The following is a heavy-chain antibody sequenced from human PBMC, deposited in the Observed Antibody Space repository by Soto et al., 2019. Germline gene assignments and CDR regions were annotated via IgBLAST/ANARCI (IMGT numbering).Heavy chain of an antibody. CDR1: GYTFTNYA. J-gene: IGHJ4*02. CDR2: INAGNGNT. D-gene: IGHD2-15*01. Sequence: QVQLVQSGAEVKKPGASVKVSCKASGYTFTNYAMHWVRQAPGQRLEWMGWINAGNGNTKYSQTFQGRVTITRDTSASTAYMDLSSLRSEDTAVYYCARGPGGPDGPGDYWGQGTLVTVSS. CDR3: ARGPGGPDGPGDY. V-gene: IGHV1-3*01.